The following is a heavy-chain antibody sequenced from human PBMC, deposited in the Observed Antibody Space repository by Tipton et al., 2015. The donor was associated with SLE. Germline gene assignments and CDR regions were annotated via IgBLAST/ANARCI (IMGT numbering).Heavy chain of an antibody. CDR3: ARETVTKDAFDI. D-gene: IGHD4-23*01. V-gene: IGHV4-39*07. J-gene: IGHJ3*02. CDR1: GGSISSSSYY. CDR2: IYYSGST. Sequence: GLVKPSETLSLTCTVSGGSISSSSYYWGWIRQPPGKGLEWIGSIYYSGSTYYNPSLKSRVTISVDTSKNQFSLKLSSVTAADTAVYYCARETVTKDAFDIWGQGTMVTVSS.